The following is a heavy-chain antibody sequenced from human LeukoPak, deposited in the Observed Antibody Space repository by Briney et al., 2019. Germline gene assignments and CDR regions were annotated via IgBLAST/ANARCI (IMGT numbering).Heavy chain of an antibody. Sequence: GGSLRLSCAASGFTFDDYAMHWVRQAPGKGLEWVSGISWNSGSIGYADSVKGRFTISRDNSKNTLYLQMNSLRAEDTAVYYCARGEFGELKYWGQGTPVTVSS. CDR1: GFTFDDYA. D-gene: IGHD3-10*01. J-gene: IGHJ4*02. CDR2: ISWNSGSI. CDR3: ARGEFGELKY. V-gene: IGHV3-9*01.